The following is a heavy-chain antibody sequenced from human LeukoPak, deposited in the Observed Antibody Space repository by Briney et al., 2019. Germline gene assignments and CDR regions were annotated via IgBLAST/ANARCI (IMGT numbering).Heavy chain of an antibody. J-gene: IGHJ6*02. V-gene: IGHV3-21*01. CDR2: ISSIRNYI. CDR3: VRDKKERLGATTEYYYYGMDV. CDR1: KFTFSDYS. D-gene: IGHD1-26*01. Sequence: GGSLRLSCAASKFTFSDYSMSWVRQAPGKGLEWVSSISSIRNYIYYADSVKGRFTVSRDNAKNSLYLQMTGLRAEETAIYYCVRDKKERLGATTEYYYYGMDVWGQGTPVTVSS.